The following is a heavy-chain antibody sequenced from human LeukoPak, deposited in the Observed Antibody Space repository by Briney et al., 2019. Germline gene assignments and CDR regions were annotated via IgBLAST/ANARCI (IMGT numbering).Heavy chain of an antibody. CDR1: GYTFTSYY. CDR3: ARYCSSTSCSTGSDAFDI. Sequence: ASVMVSCKASGYTFTSYYMHWVRQAPGQGLEWMGIINPSGGSTSYAQKFQGRVTMTRDTSTSTVYMELSSLRSEDTAVYYCARYCSSTSCSTGSDAFDIWGQGTMVTVSS. J-gene: IGHJ3*02. CDR2: INPSGGST. D-gene: IGHD2-2*01. V-gene: IGHV1-46*01.